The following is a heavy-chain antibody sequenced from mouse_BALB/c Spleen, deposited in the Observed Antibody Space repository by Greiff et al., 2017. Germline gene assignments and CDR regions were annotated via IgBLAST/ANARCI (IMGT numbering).Heavy chain of an antibody. Sequence: EVKLEESGGGLVQPGGSRKLSCAASGFTFSDYGMAWVRQAPGKGPEWVAFISNLAYSIYYADTVTGRFTISRENAKNTLYLEMSSLRSEDTAMYYCARDRDYYGSSHWYFDVWGAGTTVTVSS. V-gene: IGHV5-15*02. D-gene: IGHD1-1*01. CDR3: ARDRDYYGSSHWYFDV. J-gene: IGHJ1*01. CDR1: GFTFSDYG. CDR2: ISNLAYSI.